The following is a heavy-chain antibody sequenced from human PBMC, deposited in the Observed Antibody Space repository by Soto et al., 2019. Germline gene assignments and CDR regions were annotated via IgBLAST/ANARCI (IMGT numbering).Heavy chain of an antibody. CDR3: ARNAITIFGVHYYMDV. CDR2: IYYSGST. Sequence: SETLSLTCTVSGGSIRSGGYYWSWIRQHPGKGLEWIGYIYYSGSTYYNPSLKSRVTISVDTSKNQFSLKLSSVTAADTAVYYCARNAITIFGVHYYMDVWGKGTTVTVSS. CDR1: GGSIRSGGYY. D-gene: IGHD3-3*01. J-gene: IGHJ6*03. V-gene: IGHV4-31*03.